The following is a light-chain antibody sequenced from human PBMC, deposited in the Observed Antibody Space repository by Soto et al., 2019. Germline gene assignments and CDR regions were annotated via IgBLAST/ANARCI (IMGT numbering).Light chain of an antibody. V-gene: IGKV3-20*01. CDR2: GAS. Sequence: EIVLTQSPGTLSLSPGERATLSCRACQSVSSSYLAWYQQKPGQAPRLLIYGASSRATGIPDRFSGSGSGTDFTLTISRLEPEDFAVYYCQDYDSSPISFGQGTRLESK. CDR1: QSVSSSY. CDR3: QDYDSSPIS. J-gene: IGKJ5*01.